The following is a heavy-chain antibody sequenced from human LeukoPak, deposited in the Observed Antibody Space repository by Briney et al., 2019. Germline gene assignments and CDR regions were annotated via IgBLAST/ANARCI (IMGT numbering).Heavy chain of an antibody. CDR1: GGSFSGYY. Sequence: SETLSLTCAVYGGSFSGYYWSWIRQPPGKGLEWIGEINYSGSTNYNPSLKSRVTISVDTSKNQFSLKLSSVTAADTAVYYCARGRRFPVVVITTRHFDYWGQGTLVTVSS. D-gene: IGHD3-22*01. V-gene: IGHV4-34*01. CDR3: ARGRRFPVVVITTRHFDY. J-gene: IGHJ4*02. CDR2: INYSGST.